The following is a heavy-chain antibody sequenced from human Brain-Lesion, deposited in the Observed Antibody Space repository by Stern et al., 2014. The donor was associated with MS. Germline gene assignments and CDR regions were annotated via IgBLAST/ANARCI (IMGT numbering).Heavy chain of an antibody. D-gene: IGHD3-3*01. CDR2: ITEDGTEK. Sequence: VPLVASGAGLVQPGGSLTLSCTAAGFTFGHSWLPLVRQAPGQGLESVANITEDGTEKNYADSEKGRINISRDKARNSLDQTMNSLRVEDTALYYCARVYNTIYGIVTQRGSGMDVWGQGTTVIVSS. J-gene: IGHJ6*02. CDR3: ARVYNTIYGIVTQRGSGMDV. V-gene: IGHV3-7*01. CDR1: GFTFGHSW.